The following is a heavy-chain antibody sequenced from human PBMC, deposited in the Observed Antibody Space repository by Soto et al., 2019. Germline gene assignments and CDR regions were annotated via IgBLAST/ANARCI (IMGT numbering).Heavy chain of an antibody. Sequence: PSETLSLTCTVSGGSISNYYWSWIRHPAGKGLEWIGRIYSSGSTYYNPSLMSRVTMSVDTSKNQFSLKLSSVTAADTAIYYCARDAYYYDTRGYYLVDYWGQGTLVTVSS. J-gene: IGHJ4*02. CDR1: GGSISNYY. D-gene: IGHD3-22*01. CDR2: IYSSGST. V-gene: IGHV4-4*07. CDR3: ARDAYYYDTRGYYLVDY.